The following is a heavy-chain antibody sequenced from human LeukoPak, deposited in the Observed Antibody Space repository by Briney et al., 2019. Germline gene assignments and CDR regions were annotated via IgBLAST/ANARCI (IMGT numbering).Heavy chain of an antibody. V-gene: IGHV3-11*01. CDR2: ISPGGDAV. J-gene: IGHJ4*02. CDR3: SGGRDITVAGPGGYFDY. D-gene: IGHD6-19*01. Sequence: GGSLRLSCAASGFIFSDYHMSWIRQASGKGLEWVAYISPGGDAVYFADSVRGRITISRDNAKNSLFLQMSSLTAEDTAVYYCSGGRDITVAGPGGYFDYWGQGSLVTVSS. CDR1: GFIFSDYH.